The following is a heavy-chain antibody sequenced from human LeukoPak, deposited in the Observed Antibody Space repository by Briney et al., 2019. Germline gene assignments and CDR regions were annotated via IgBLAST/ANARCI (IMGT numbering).Heavy chain of an antibody. V-gene: IGHV4-34*01. CDR1: GGSFSGYY. J-gene: IGHJ4*02. D-gene: IGHD3-10*01. CDR3: ARSQAVAVRREYYFDY. CDR2: INHSGST. Sequence: SETLSLTCAAYGGSFSGYYWSWIRQPPGKGLEWIGEINHSGSTNYNPSLKSRVTISVDTSKNQFSLKLSSVTAADTAVYYCARSQAVAVRREYYFDYWGQGTLVTVSS.